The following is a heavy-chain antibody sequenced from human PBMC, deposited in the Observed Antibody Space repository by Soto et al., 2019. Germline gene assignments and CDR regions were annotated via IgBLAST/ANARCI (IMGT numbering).Heavy chain of an antibody. J-gene: IGHJ4*02. D-gene: IGHD5-12*01. CDR3: ARGVPITPGTFDY. V-gene: IGHV3-53*01. Sequence: PGGSLRLSCAASGFTVSSAYMSWVRQAPGKGLEWVSIIYSGGSTFYADSVKGRLTIARDNSKNTLYLQMNSLRAEDTAVYYCARGVPITPGTFDYRGLGTLVTVSS. CDR1: GFTVSSAY. CDR2: IYSGGST.